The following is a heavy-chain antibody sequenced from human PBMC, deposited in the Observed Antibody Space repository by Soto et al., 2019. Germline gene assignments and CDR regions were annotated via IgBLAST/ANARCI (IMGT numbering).Heavy chain of an antibody. CDR3: ARTYDSSGYTVDY. J-gene: IGHJ4*02. V-gene: IGHV4-30-4*01. CDR2: IYYSGST. CDR1: GGSISSGDYY. D-gene: IGHD3-22*01. Sequence: SETLSLTCTVSGGSISSGDYYWSWIRQPPGKGLEWIGYIYYSGSTYYNPSLKSRVTISVDTSKNQFSLKLSSVTAADTAVYYCARTYDSSGYTVDYWGQGTLVTVSS.